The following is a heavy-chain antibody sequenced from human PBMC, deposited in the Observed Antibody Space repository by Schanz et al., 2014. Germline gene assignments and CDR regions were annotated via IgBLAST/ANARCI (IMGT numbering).Heavy chain of an antibody. J-gene: IGHJ5*02. CDR1: GFTFSNYW. Sequence: EVQLVESGGGLVQPGGSLRLSCVASGFTFSNYWMTWVRQAPGKGLEWGANIRQDESEKYYVDSVKGRFTISRDNAKNCLFLHMNSLRAEDTAVYYCVRDILDRFYDSRGPWGQGTLVTDSS. D-gene: IGHD3-22*01. CDR2: IRQDESEK. CDR3: VRDILDRFYDSRGP. V-gene: IGHV3-7*04.